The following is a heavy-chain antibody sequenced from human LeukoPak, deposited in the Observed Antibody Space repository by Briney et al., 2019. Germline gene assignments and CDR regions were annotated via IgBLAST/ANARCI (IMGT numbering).Heavy chain of an antibody. Sequence: GASVKVSCKVSGYTFTGYYMHWVRQAPGQGLEWMGWINPNSGGTNYAQKFQGRVTMTRDTSISTAYMELSRLRSDDTAVYYCARNPVGANRGYNWFDPWGQGTLVTVSS. D-gene: IGHD1-26*01. CDR1: GYTFTGYY. J-gene: IGHJ5*02. CDR2: INPNSGGT. V-gene: IGHV1-2*02. CDR3: ARNPVGANRGYNWFDP.